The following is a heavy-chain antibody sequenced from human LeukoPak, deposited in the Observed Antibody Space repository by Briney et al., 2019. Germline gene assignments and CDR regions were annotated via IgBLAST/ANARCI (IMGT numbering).Heavy chain of an antibody. J-gene: IGHJ4*02. CDR2: IYFNGGST. Sequence: SSETLSLTCTVSGGSISGYYWSWIRQPPGKGLEWIGYIYFNGGSTKYNPSLRSRVTISVDTSKNQFSLKLRSVTAADTAVYYCARHAAFAEYQSHLTHFDYWGQGTLVTVSS. V-gene: IGHV4-59*01. CDR1: GGSISGYY. CDR3: ARHAAFAEYQSHLTHFDY. D-gene: IGHD2-2*01.